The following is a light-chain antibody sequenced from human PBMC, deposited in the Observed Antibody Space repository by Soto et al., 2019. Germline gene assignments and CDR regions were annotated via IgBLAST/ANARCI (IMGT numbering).Light chain of an antibody. V-gene: IGKV1-39*01. CDR1: QRISNY. J-gene: IGKJ1*01. Sequence: DIQMTQSPSSLSASVGDRVTITCRASQRISNYLNWYQQKPGKAPKLLIYGASTLQSGVPSRFSGSGSGTDFTRTISRLQPEDFATYYCQQSFKTLWTFGQGTKVAIK. CDR2: GAS. CDR3: QQSFKTLWT.